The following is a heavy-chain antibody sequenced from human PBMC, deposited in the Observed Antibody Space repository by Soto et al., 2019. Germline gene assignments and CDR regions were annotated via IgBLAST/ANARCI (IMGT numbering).Heavy chain of an antibody. Sequence: SVNVSCKASGGAFSSYAISWVLQARGQGLEWMGGIIPVFGTPNYAQKFQGRVTITADTSTSTAYMELSSLRSDDTAVYYCARDSISTRAHHYFDCWGQGTLVTVSS. CDR2: IIPVFGTP. CDR3: ARDSISTRAHHYFDC. J-gene: IGHJ4*02. CDR1: GGAFSSYA. D-gene: IGHD2-21*01. V-gene: IGHV1-69*06.